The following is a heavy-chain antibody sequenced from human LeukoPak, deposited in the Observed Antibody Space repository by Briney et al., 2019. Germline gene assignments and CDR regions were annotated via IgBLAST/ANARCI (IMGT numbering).Heavy chain of an antibody. V-gene: IGHV3-53*01. D-gene: IGHD2-15*01. CDR1: GFTVSSNY. CDR2: IYNVDST. CDR3: ARASSGPIDY. J-gene: IGHJ4*02. Sequence: GESLRLSCAASGFTVSSNYMSWVRQAPGKGLEWVSVIYNVDSTYYADSVKGRFTISRDNSKNTLYLQMNSLRAEDTAVYYCARASSGPIDYWGQGTLVTVSS.